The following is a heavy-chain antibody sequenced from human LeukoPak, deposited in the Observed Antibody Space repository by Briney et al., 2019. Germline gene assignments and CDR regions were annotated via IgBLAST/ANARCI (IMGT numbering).Heavy chain of an antibody. J-gene: IGHJ5*02. CDR2: ISGSGGST. Sequence: PGGSLRLSCAASGFTFSSYAMSWVRQAPGKGLEWVSAISGSGGSTYYADSVKGRFTISRDNSKNTLYLQMNSLRAEDTAVYYCARGRFGELLLPNWFDPWGQGTLVTVSS. V-gene: IGHV3-23*01. CDR3: ARGRFGELLLPNWFDP. D-gene: IGHD3-10*01. CDR1: GFTFSSYA.